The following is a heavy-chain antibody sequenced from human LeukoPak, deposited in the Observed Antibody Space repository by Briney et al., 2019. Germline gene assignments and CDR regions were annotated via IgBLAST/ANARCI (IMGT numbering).Heavy chain of an antibody. J-gene: IGHJ4*02. Sequence: GGSLRLSCAASGFTFSSYGMHWVRQAPGKGLEWVAFIRNDGSNKYYADSVKGRFTISRDNSKNTLYLQMNSLRAEDTAVYYCAKDLRSAGTYDYWGQGTLVTVSS. CDR2: IRNDGSNK. V-gene: IGHV3-30*02. CDR1: GFTFSSYG. D-gene: IGHD1-7*01. CDR3: AKDLRSAGTYDY.